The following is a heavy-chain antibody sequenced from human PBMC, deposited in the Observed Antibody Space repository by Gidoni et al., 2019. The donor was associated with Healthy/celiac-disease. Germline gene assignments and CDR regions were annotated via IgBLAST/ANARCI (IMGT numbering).Heavy chain of an antibody. CDR3: AKMGYGGQWLVRGKAFDI. V-gene: IGHV3-23*01. CDR2: ISGSVGST. Sequence: EVQLLESGGGLVQHGGSLRVYCVASGFTFSRSAMSWVRQAPGKGLEWVSAISGSVGSTYYADSVKGRFTISRDNSKNTLYLQMNSLRAEDTAVYYCAKMGYGGQWLVRGKAFDIWGQGTMVTVSS. J-gene: IGHJ3*02. D-gene: IGHD6-19*01. CDR1: GFTFSRSA.